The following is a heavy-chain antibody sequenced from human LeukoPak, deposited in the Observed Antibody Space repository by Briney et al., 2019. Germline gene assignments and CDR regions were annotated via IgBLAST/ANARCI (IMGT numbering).Heavy chain of an antibody. V-gene: IGHV4-61*02. D-gene: IGHD6-13*01. CDR1: GGSISSGSYY. Sequence: SSETLSLTCTVSGGSISSGSYYWSWIRQPAGKGLEWIGRIYTSGSTNYNPSLKSRVTISVDTSKNQFSLKLSSVTAADTAVYYCARRSWFIAAAINWFDPWGQGTLVTVSS. CDR3: ARRSWFIAAAINWFDP. J-gene: IGHJ5*02. CDR2: IYTSGST.